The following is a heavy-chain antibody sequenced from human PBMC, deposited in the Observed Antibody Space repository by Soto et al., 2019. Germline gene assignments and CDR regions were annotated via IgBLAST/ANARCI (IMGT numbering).Heavy chain of an antibody. CDR3: AILTKPTAVTTAFRGGYGLDV. V-gene: IGHV4-61*01. CDR1: GGSVSSGNYF. Sequence: QVQLQESGPGLVKPSETLSLTCTVSGGSVSSGNYFWSWLRQPPGKGLEWIGYIHSSGSTNYNPSLKSRVTISVDTSRNQFSLKLTSVTAADTAVYYCAILTKPTAVTTAFRGGYGLDVWGQGTTVTVSS. D-gene: IGHD4-17*01. CDR2: IHSSGST. J-gene: IGHJ6*02.